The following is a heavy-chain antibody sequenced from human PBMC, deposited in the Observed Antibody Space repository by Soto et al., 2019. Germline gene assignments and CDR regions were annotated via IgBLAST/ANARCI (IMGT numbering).Heavy chain of an antibody. CDR3: ARAGLRSGSYHYYYGMDV. V-gene: IGHV4-59*01. CDR1: GGSISSYY. Sequence: HSETLSLTCTVSGGSISSYYWSWIRQPPGKGLEWIGYIYYSGSTNYNPSLKSRVTISVDTSKNQFSLKLSSVTAADTAVYYCARAGLRSGSYHYYYGMDVWGQGTTVTVSS. J-gene: IGHJ6*02. D-gene: IGHD1-26*01. CDR2: IYYSGST.